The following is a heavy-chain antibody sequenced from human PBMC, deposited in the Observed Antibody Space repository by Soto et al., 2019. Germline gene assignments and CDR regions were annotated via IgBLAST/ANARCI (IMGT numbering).Heavy chain of an antibody. V-gene: IGHV3-72*01. CDR1: GFSFSDYY. D-gene: IGHD3-16*01. Sequence: HPGGSLRLSCAASGFSFSDYYMDWVRQVPGKGLEWVGRSRNKANSYNPEYAPSVKDRFSISRDNSKDSMYLQMNSLKTEDTAVYYCARDTGGSYDYCGQGALVTVSS. CDR3: ARDTGGSYDY. J-gene: IGHJ4*02. CDR2: SRNKANSYNP.